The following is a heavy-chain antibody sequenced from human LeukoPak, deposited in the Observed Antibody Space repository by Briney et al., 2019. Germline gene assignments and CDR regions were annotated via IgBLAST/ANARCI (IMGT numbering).Heavy chain of an antibody. CDR1: GFTFSSYS. CDR3: ARECSSWQYYYYYYMDV. Sequence: GGSLRLSCAASGFTFSSYSMIWVRQAPGKGLELVSSISGTSSYIYYADSVKGRFTISRDNAKNSLYLQMNSLRAEDTAVYYCARECSSWQYYYYYYMDVWGKGTTVTVSS. CDR2: ISGTSSYI. D-gene: IGHD6-13*01. J-gene: IGHJ6*03. V-gene: IGHV3-21*01.